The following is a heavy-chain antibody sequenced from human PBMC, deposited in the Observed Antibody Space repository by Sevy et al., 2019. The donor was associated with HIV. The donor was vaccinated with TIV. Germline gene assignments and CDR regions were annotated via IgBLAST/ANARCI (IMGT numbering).Heavy chain of an antibody. CDR1: GGSISSSSYY. J-gene: IGHJ5*02. CDR3: ARVSWYSSGWLWFDN. CDR2: IYHSGST. D-gene: IGHD6-25*01. Sequence: SGTLSLTCTVSGGSISSSSYYWGWIRQPPGKGLEWIGTIYHSGSTYYNPSLKSRVTISVDTSKDQFSLKFTSVTAADTSLYYCARVSWYSSGWLWFDNWGQGTLVTVSS. V-gene: IGHV4-39*01.